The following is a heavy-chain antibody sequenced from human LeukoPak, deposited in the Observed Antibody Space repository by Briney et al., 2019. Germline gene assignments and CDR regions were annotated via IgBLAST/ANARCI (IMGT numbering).Heavy chain of an antibody. D-gene: IGHD2-2*01. CDR3: ARPNPYCSSTSCLDAFDI. V-gene: IGHV4-59*08. J-gene: IGHJ3*02. Sequence: SETLSLTCTVSGGSISSYYWSWIRQPPGKGLEWIGDISYSGSTNYNPSLKSRVTISVDTSKNQFSLKLSSVTAADTAVYYCARPNPYCSSTSCLDAFDIWGQGTMVTVSS. CDR1: GGSISSYY. CDR2: ISYSGST.